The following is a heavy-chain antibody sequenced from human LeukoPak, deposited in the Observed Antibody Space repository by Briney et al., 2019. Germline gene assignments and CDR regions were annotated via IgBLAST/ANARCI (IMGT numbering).Heavy chain of an antibody. V-gene: IGHV4-4*07. D-gene: IGHD2/OR15-2a*01. CDR3: TRDFSSKNWFDT. CDR2: FYSSGRT. CDR1: GGSITTYS. J-gene: IGHJ5*02. Sequence: PSETLSLTCTVSGGSITTYSWSWIRQPAGRGLEWIGRFYSSGRTDYNPSLQSRVTMSVDTSKNQVSLRLSSVTAADTAIYYCTRDFSSKNWFDTWGQGNLVTVSS.